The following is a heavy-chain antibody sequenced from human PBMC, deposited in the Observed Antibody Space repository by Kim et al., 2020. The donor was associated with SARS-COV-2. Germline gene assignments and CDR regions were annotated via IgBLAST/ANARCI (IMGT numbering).Heavy chain of an antibody. CDR2: R. Sequence: RNHAGSVKGRFTISGDNARNSLCLQMISLRAEDTAVYYGARESVAGNFDYWGQGTLVTVSS. CDR3: ARESVAGNFDY. V-gene: IGHV3-11*05. J-gene: IGHJ4*02.